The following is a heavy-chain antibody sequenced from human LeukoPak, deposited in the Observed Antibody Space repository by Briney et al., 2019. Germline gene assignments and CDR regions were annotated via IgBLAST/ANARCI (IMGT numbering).Heavy chain of an antibody. Sequence: PGGSLRHSCAASGFTFNLYRIHGVRQAPGQGLEWLSRISDDGTTTNYADSVKGRFTISRDNAKNTLYLQMNSLRVDDTAVYYCARDSRYYYGSGSYQPYWFDPWGQGTLVTVSS. CDR2: ISDDGTTT. V-gene: IGHV3-74*01. J-gene: IGHJ5*02. CDR3: ARDSRYYYGSGSYQPYWFDP. D-gene: IGHD3-10*01. CDR1: GFTFNLYR.